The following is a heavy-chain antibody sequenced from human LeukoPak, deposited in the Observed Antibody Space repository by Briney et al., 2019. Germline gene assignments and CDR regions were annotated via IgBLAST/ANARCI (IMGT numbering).Heavy chain of an antibody. Sequence: SETLSLTCTVSGGSISSGSYYWSWIRQPAGKGLEWIGRISTSGSTNYNPSLKSRVTISVDTSKNQFSLNLSSVTAADTAVYYCARRLTYVSGSDYWGQGTLVTVSS. CDR3: ARRLTYVSGSDY. CDR2: ISTSGST. D-gene: IGHD3-16*01. V-gene: IGHV4-61*02. CDR1: GGSISSGSYY. J-gene: IGHJ4*02.